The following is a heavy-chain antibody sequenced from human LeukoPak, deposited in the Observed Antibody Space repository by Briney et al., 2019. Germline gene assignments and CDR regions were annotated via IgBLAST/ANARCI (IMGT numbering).Heavy chain of an antibody. CDR1: GFTVSSNY. Sequence: GGSLRLSCAASGFTVSSNYMSWVRQAPGKGREWVSVIYSGGSTYYADSVKGRFTISRDNSKNTLYLQMNSLRAEDTAVYYCARERPYGSGSYYKEPPNYYYMDVWGKGTTVTVSS. V-gene: IGHV3-66*02. CDR3: ARERPYGSGSYYKEPPNYYYMDV. D-gene: IGHD3-10*01. CDR2: IYSGGST. J-gene: IGHJ6*03.